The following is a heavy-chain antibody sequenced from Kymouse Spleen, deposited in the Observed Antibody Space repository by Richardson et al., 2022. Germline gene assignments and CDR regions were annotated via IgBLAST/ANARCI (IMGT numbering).Heavy chain of an antibody. D-gene: IGHD1-7*01. V-gene: IGHV3-30*18. Sequence: QVQLVESGGGVVQPGRSLRLSCAASGFTFSSYGMHWVRQAPGKGLEWVAVISYDGSNKYYADSVKGRFTISRDNSKNTLYLQMNSLRAEDTAVYYCAKERGWSNWNYLDYYYYGMDVWGQGTTVTVSS. CDR2: ISYDGSNK. CDR3: AKERGWSNWNYLDYYYYGMDV. CDR1: GFTFSSYG. J-gene: IGHJ6*02.